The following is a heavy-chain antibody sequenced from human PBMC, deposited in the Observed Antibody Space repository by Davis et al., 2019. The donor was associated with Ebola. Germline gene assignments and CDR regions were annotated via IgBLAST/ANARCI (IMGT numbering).Heavy chain of an antibody. CDR1: GGSIISSSSY. D-gene: IGHD2-2*01. Sequence: MPSETLSLTCTVSGGSIISSSSYWGWIRQPPRKGLEWIGSIYYSGITYYNPSLKSRVTISVDTSKNQFSLKLRSVTAADTAVYYCARGGEYQLLWEGWFDPWGQGTLVTVSS. J-gene: IGHJ5*02. CDR2: IYYSGIT. V-gene: IGHV4-39*01. CDR3: ARGGEYQLLWEGWFDP.